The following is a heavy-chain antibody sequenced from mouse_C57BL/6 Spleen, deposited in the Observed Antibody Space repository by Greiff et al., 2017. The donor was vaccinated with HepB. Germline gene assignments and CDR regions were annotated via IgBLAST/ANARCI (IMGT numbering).Heavy chain of an antibody. J-gene: IGHJ3*01. D-gene: IGHD1-1*01. CDR3: ARAGYGSSPGFAY. V-gene: IGHV3-6*01. CDR1: GYSITSGYY. CDR2: ISYDGSN. Sequence: EVQLVESGPGLVKPSQSLSLTCSVTGYSITSGYYWNWIRQFPGNKLEWMGYISYDGSNNYNPSLKNRISITRDTSKNQFFLKLNSVTTEDTATYYCARAGYGSSPGFAYWGQGTLVTVSA.